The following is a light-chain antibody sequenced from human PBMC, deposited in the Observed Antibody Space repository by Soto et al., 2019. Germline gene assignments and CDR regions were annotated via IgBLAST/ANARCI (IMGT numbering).Light chain of an antibody. J-gene: IGLJ3*02. CDR2: SNN. CDR1: SSNIGSNA. CDR3: SAWDDSMSVL. V-gene: IGLV1-44*01. Sequence: QSVLTQPPSASGTPGQRVTISCSGSSSNIGSNAVNWYQHLPGTAPKLLIYSNNQRPSGVPDRFSGSTSGTSASLAISGLQSEDEDDYYCSAWDDSMSVLFGGGTKLTVL.